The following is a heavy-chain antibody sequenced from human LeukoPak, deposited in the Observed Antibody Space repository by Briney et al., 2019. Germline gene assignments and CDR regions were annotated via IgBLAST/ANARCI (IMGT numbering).Heavy chain of an antibody. V-gene: IGHV1-69-2*01. CDR2: VDPEDGET. CDR3: ATGEYSSGWPCDY. J-gene: IGHJ4*02. Sequence: ASVKVSCKVSGYTFTDYYMHWVQQAPGKGLEWMGLVDPEDGETIYAEKFQGRVTITADTSTDTAYMELSSLRSEDTAVYYCATGEYSSGWPCDYWGQGTLVTVSS. CDR1: GYTFTDYY. D-gene: IGHD6-19*01.